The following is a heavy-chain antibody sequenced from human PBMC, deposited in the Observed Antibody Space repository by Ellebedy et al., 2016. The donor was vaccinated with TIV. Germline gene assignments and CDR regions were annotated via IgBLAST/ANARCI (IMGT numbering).Heavy chain of an antibody. Sequence: GESLKISXAASGFTFGSYWMHWVRQAPGKGLVWVSRMNSDGSTTNYADSVRGRFTISRDNAKNTLYLQMNSLRDEDTAVYYCATAGNYRFDSWGQGTLVTVSS. D-gene: IGHD1-7*01. CDR2: MNSDGSTT. J-gene: IGHJ4*02. CDR1: GFTFGSYW. V-gene: IGHV3-74*01. CDR3: ATAGNYRFDS.